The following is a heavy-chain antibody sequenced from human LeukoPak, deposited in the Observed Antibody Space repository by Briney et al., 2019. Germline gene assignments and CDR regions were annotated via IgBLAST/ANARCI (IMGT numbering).Heavy chain of an antibody. V-gene: IGHV1-69*02. Sequence: SVKVSCKASGGTFSSYTISWVRQARGQGLEWMGRIIPILGIANYAQKFQGRVTITADKSTSTAYMELSSLRSEDTAVYYCASPGENPGTAMARYYFDYWGQGTLVTVSS. CDR1: GGTFSSYT. CDR2: IIPILGIA. J-gene: IGHJ4*02. D-gene: IGHD5-18*01. CDR3: ASPGENPGTAMARYYFDY.